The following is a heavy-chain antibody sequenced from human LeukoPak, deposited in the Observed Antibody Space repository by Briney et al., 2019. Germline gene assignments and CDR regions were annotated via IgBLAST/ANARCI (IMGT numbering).Heavy chain of an antibody. CDR3: TAEFYYDFWSGYYNDGDY. CDR2: ISGSGGST. V-gene: IGHV3-23*01. CDR1: GFTFSSYA. Sequence: PGGSLRLSCAASGFTFSSYAMSWVRQAPGKGLEWVSAISGSGGSTYYADSVKGRFTISRDNSKNTLYLQMNSLRAEDTAVYYCTAEFYYDFWSGYYNDGDYWGQGTLVTVSS. D-gene: IGHD3-3*01. J-gene: IGHJ4*02.